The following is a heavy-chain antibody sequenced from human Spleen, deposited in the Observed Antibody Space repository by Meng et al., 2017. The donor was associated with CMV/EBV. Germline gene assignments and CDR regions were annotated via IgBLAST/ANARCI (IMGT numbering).Heavy chain of an antibody. Sequence: GFPGSINYMCWARQAPGKGLEWVSVIYSGGSTYYADSVKGRFTISRDNSKNTLYLQMNSLRAEDTAVYYCARGRYYYDSSGYDYFDYWGQGTLVTVSS. CDR1: GFPGSINY. CDR2: IYSGGST. CDR3: ARGRYYYDSSGYDYFDY. V-gene: IGHV3-53*01. D-gene: IGHD3-22*01. J-gene: IGHJ4*02.